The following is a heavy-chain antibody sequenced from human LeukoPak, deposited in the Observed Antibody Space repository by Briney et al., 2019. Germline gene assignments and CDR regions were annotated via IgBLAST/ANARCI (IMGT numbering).Heavy chain of an antibody. Sequence: GGSLRLSCAASGFTFSSYGMHWVRQAPGKGLEWVAVIWYDGSNKYYADSVKGRFTISRDNSKNTLYLQMNSLRAEDTAVYDCARDGRSGGSDYFDYWGQGTLVTVSS. J-gene: IGHJ4*02. V-gene: IGHV3-33*01. CDR3: ARDGRSGGSDYFDY. CDR2: IWYDGSNK. CDR1: GFTFSSYG. D-gene: IGHD2-15*01.